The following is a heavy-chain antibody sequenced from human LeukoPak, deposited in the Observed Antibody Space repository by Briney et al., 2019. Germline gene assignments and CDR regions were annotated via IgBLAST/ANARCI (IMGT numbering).Heavy chain of an antibody. Sequence: GASVKVSCKASGYTFTGYYIHWVRQAPGQRLEWVGWINPNGGGTNYAQKFQGRVTLTRDTSISTAYMELSSLRSEDTAVYYCASSGIVGATTLYYFDYWGQGTLVTVSS. V-gene: IGHV1-2*02. CDR2: INPNGGGT. J-gene: IGHJ4*02. D-gene: IGHD1-26*01. CDR1: GYTFTGYY. CDR3: ASSGIVGATTLYYFDY.